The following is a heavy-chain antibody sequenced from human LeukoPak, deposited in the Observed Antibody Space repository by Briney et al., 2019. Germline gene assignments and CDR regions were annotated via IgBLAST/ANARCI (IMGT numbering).Heavy chain of an antibody. Sequence: ASVKVSCKASGYTFTSYYMHWVRQAPGQGLEWMGIINPSGGSTSYAQKFQGRVTMTRDTSISTAYMEVSRLRSADTAVYYCARSPHILTGEKFDYWGQGTRVTVSS. CDR1: GYTFTSYY. J-gene: IGHJ4*02. V-gene: IGHV1-46*01. CDR2: INPSGGST. D-gene: IGHD3-9*01. CDR3: ARSPHILTGEKFDY.